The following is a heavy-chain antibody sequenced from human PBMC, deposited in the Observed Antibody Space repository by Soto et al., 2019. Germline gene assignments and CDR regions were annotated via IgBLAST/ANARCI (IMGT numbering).Heavy chain of an antibody. J-gene: IGHJ4*02. CDR1: GFTFSNYA. CDR3: AKRATGTYFDY. V-gene: IGHV3-23*01. D-gene: IGHD1-1*01. Sequence: EVQLLESGGGLVQPGGSLRLSCAASGFTFSNYAMNWVRQAPGKGLEWVSVISGSGGSTYYADSVKGRFTISRDNSKNKLYLQMNSLGAEDTAVYYCAKRATGTYFDYWGQGTLVTVSS. CDR2: ISGSGGST.